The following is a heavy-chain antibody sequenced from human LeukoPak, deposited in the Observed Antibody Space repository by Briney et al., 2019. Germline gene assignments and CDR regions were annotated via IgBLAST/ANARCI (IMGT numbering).Heavy chain of an antibody. D-gene: IGHD3-9*01. CDR2: IHYTGAT. J-gene: IGHJ4*02. Sequence: SETLSLTCAVYGGSISGYYWSWISQPPGKGLEWVGEIHYTGATSYNPSLKSRATISIETSKNQVSLRLSSVTAADTAVYYCTRGNILSGYCFHFWGQGALVNVSS. CDR3: TRGNILSGYCFHF. CDR1: GGSISGYY. V-gene: IGHV4-34*01.